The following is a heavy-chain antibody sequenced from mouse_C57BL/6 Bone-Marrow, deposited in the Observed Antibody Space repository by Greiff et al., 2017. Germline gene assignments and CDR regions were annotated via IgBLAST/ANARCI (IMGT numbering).Heavy chain of an antibody. D-gene: IGHD1-1*01. CDR2: ISGGGGNT. J-gene: IGHJ1*03. CDR1: GFTFSSYT. Sequence: DVQLQESGGGLVKPGGSLKLSCAASGFTFSSYTMSWVRQTPEKRLEWVATISGGGGNTYYPDSVKGRFTISRDNAKNTLYLQMSSLRSEDTALYYCARLRYFDVWGTGTTVTVSS. V-gene: IGHV5-9*01. CDR3: ARLRYFDV.